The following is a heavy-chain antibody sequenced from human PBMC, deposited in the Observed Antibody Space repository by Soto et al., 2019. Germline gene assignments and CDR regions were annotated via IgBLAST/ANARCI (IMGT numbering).Heavy chain of an antibody. CDR3: TTLYDYIWGSYRPGDY. D-gene: IGHD3-16*02. CDR1: GFTISNAW. J-gene: IGHJ4*02. Sequence: GGSLRLSCAASGFTISNAWMSWVRQAPGKGLEWVGRIKSKTDGGTTDYAAPVKGRFTISRDDSKNTLYLQMNSLKTEDTAVYYCTTLYDYIWGSYRPGDYWGQGTLVTVSS. V-gene: IGHV3-15*01. CDR2: IKSKTDGGTT.